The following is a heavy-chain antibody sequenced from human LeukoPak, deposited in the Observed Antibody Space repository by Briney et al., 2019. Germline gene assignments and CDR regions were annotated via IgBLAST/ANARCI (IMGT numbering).Heavy chain of an antibody. CDR1: GFTFSSYW. J-gene: IGHJ4*02. CDR2: IKRDGSEK. Sequence: GGSLRLSCAASGFTFSSYWMNWVRKAPGKGLEWVANIKRDGSEKYYVDSVKGRFTISKDNAKNSLYLQMNSLRAEDTAVYYCARDPGAEGYFDYWGQGTLVTVSS. V-gene: IGHV3-7*01. CDR3: ARDPGAEGYFDY.